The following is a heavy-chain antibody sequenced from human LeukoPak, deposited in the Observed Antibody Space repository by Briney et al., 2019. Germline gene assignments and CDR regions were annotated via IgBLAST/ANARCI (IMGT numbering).Heavy chain of an antibody. CDR2: ISAFNGNT. V-gene: IGHV1-18*01. J-gene: IGHJ6*03. CDR3: ARAPFDSSGYFYYFYYYRDV. Sequence: ALVKASGTAFGYTFTRYVISWVRQAPGHGLECMGWISAFNGNTNCAQKLQGRLTMTTDTSTSTAYMELRSLRSDDTAVYYCARAPFDSSGYFYYFYYYRDVWGKGTTVSISS. D-gene: IGHD3-22*01. CDR1: GYTFTRYV.